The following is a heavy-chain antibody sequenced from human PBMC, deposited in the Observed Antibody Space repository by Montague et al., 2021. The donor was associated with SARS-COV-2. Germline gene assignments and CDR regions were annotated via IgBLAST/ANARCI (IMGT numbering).Heavy chain of an antibody. Sequence: SETLSLTCTVSGGAMTNIENFWGWIRQPPGKGLEWIGRVRGTGRTNYNPSLGSRITVSLDTSKSQFSLKLSSVTAADTAVYYCTTDTDWRGAEYWGLGTLVTVSS. D-gene: IGHD3/OR15-3a*01. CDR2: VRGTGRT. CDR3: TTDTDWRGAEY. CDR1: GGAMTNIENF. J-gene: IGHJ4*02. V-gene: IGHV4-39*01.